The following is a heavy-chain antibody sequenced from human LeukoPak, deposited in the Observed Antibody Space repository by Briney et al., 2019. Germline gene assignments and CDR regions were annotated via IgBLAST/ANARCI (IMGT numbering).Heavy chain of an antibody. Sequence: SVKVSCKASGGTFISYAISWVRQAPGQGLEWMGGIIPIFGTANYAQKFQGRVTITADESTSTAYMELSSPRSEDTAVYYCARDRGSEQWLGPRDTYYFDYWGQGTLVTVSS. CDR1: GGTFISYA. CDR2: IIPIFGTA. J-gene: IGHJ4*02. D-gene: IGHD6-19*01. CDR3: ARDRGSEQWLGPRDTYYFDY. V-gene: IGHV1-69*13.